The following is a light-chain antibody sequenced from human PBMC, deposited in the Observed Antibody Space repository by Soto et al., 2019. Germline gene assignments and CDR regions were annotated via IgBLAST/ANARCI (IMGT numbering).Light chain of an antibody. J-gene: IGLJ1*01. V-gene: IGLV2-14*03. CDR2: DVR. CDR1: SSDVGYYNY. CDR3: SSYTSSSTYV. Sequence: QSVLTQPASVSGSPGQSITISCTGTSSDVGYYNYVSWYQHHPGKAPKLMIYDVRNRPSGVSNRFSGSKSGNTASLTISGLQAEDEADYYCSSYTSSSTYVFGTGTKVTVL.